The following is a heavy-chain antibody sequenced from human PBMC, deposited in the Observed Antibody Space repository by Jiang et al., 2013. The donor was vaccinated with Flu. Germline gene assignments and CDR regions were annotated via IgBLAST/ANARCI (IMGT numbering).Heavy chain of an antibody. CDR3: ASKRGVAVAGTRDDAFDI. CDR2: IIPFFGTA. V-gene: IGHV1-69*06. D-gene: IGHD6-19*01. J-gene: IGHJ3*02. Sequence: GAEVKKPGSSVKVSCKTSGGTFSNYAISWVRQAPGQGLEWMGGIIPFFGTANHAQKFQGRVTITADKSTSTAHMELSSLRSDDTAVYYCASKRGVAVAGTRDDAFDIWGQGTMVTVSS. CDR1: GGTFSNYA.